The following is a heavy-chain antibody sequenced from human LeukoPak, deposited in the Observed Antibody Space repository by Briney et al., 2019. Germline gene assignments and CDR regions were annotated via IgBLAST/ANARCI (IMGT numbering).Heavy chain of an antibody. CDR3: TRESGVTNAFDS. CDR1: GGSISSGDYY. Sequence: PSETVSLTCTVSGGSISSGDYYWSWIRQPPGKGLEWIGYIYYSGSTFYNPSLKSRLTISVAASKNQFSLKLSSVTAADTAVYYCTRESGVTNAFDSWGQGTLVTVSS. D-gene: IGHD4-23*01. J-gene: IGHJ4*02. V-gene: IGHV4-30-4*01. CDR2: IYYSGST.